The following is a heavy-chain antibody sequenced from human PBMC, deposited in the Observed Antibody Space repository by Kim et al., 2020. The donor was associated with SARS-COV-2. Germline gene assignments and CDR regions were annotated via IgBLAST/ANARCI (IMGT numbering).Heavy chain of an antibody. V-gene: IGHV3-15*01. CDR1: GFTFSNAW. CDR3: TTKSGVIVGATTGAGTDY. CDR2: IKSKTSGGTT. D-gene: IGHD1-26*01. Sequence: GGSLRLSCAASGFTFSNAWMSWVRQAPGKGLEWVGRIKSKTSGGTTDYAAPVKGRFTISRDDSKNTLYLQMNSLKTEDTAVYYSTTKSGVIVGATTGAGTDYWGQGTLVTVSS. J-gene: IGHJ4*02.